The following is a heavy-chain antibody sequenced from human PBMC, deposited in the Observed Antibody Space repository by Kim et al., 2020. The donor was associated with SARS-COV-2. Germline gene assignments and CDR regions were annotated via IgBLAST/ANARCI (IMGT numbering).Heavy chain of an antibody. Sequence: GSEKYYEDSVKDRFTISRDNAKNSLYLQMNILRAEDTAVYYCASETTVTTYWGQGTLVTVSS. D-gene: IGHD4-17*01. CDR3: ASETTVTTY. CDR2: GSEK. V-gene: IGHV3-7*03. J-gene: IGHJ4*02.